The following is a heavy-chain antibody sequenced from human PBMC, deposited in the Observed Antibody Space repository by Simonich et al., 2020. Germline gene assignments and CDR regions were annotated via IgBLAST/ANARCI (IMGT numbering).Heavy chain of an antibody. J-gene: IGHJ3*02. CDR2: ISSSSSYI. V-gene: IGHV3-21*01. Sequence: EVQLVESGGGLVKPGGSLRLSCSASGFPFSGYGMNWVRQAPGKGLEWVSSISSSSSYIYYADSVTGRFTISRDNAKNSLYLQMNSLRAEDTAVYYCAREQARGGAFDIWGQGTMVTVSS. CDR1: GFPFSGYG. D-gene: IGHD3-16*01. CDR3: AREQARGGAFDI.